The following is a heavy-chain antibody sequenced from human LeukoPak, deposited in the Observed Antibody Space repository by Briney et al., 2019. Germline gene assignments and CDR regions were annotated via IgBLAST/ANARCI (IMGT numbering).Heavy chain of an antibody. CDR3: TRAQTEVGAKYYFDY. CDR2: VRSEPYGATT. Sequence: PGGSLRLSCTASAFTFGDYAMNWVRQAPGKGLEWVGFVRSEPYGATTEYAASVKGRFTISRDDSSGIAYLQMNSLKIEDTAVYFCTRAQTEVGAKYYFDYCGQGTLVTVSS. CDR1: AFTFGDYA. V-gene: IGHV3-49*04. J-gene: IGHJ4*02. D-gene: IGHD1-26*01.